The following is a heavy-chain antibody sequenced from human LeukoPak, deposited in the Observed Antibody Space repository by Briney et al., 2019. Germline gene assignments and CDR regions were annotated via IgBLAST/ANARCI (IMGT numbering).Heavy chain of an antibody. CDR2: ISGSGGST. Sequence: PGGSLRLSCAASGFTFSSYAMSWVRQAPGKGLEWVSAISGSGGSTYYADSVKGRFTISRDNSKNTLYLQMNSLGAEDTAVYYCAKVGGVQWDLDAFDIWGQGTMVTVSS. J-gene: IGHJ3*02. D-gene: IGHD1-26*01. CDR3: AKVGGVQWDLDAFDI. V-gene: IGHV3-23*01. CDR1: GFTFSSYA.